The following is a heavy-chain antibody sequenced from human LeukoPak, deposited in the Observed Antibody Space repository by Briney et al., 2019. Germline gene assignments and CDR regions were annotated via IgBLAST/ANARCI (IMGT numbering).Heavy chain of an antibody. D-gene: IGHD2-15*01. Sequence: GGSLRLSCAASGYTFSRYWMHWVRQGPGKGLVWVSRINEDGSSTSYAESVRGRFTISRDNAKNTLYLQMNSLRAEDAAVYYCTTDTFAARDSWGHGTLVTVSS. J-gene: IGHJ5*01. CDR2: INEDGSST. CDR3: TTDTFAARDS. V-gene: IGHV3-74*01. CDR1: GYTFSRYW.